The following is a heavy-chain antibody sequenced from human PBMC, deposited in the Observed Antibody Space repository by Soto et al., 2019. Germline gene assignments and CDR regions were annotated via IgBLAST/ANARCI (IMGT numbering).Heavy chain of an antibody. Sequence: QLQLVQSGTELKKPGASVKVSFKASVYTFTNYGITWVRQAPGQGLEGMGWINADYGNTNYEQKLQGRVTMTTDTSKTTAYMELRSLRSDDTAVYYCARKSLSNFNWFDPWGQGTLVTVSS. CDR3: ARKSLSNFNWFDP. J-gene: IGHJ5*02. CDR2: INADYGNT. V-gene: IGHV1-18*04. CDR1: VYTFTNYG. D-gene: IGHD4-4*01.